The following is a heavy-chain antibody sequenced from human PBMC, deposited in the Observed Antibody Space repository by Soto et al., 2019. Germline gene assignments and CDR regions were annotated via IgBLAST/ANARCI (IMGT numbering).Heavy chain of an antibody. V-gene: IGHV1-18*04. CDR3: ARDLELRITIFGVVTKYGMDV. CDR2: ISAYNGNT. CDR1: GYTFTSYG. D-gene: IGHD3-3*01. J-gene: IGHJ6*02. Sequence: ASVKVSFKASGYTFTSYGISWLRQAPGQGLEWMGWISAYNGNTNYAQKLQGRVTMTTDTSTSTAYMELRSLRSDDTAVYYCARDLELRITIFGVVTKYGMDVWGQGTTVTVSS.